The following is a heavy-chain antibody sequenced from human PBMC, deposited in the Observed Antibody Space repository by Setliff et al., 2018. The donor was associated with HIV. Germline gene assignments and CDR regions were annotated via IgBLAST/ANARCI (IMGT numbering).Heavy chain of an antibody. V-gene: IGHV1-18*01. CDR1: GYTFISYG. Sequence: ASVKVSCKTSGYTFISYGITWVRQAPGQGFEWMGWISPYNGDTRFAQSLQGRVTLTTDTSTNTAYMEMRTLRSDDTAVYYCVRGVTRDISGYYRDEYFQHWGQGTPVTVSS. CDR3: VRGVTRDISGYYRDEYFQH. CDR2: ISPYNGDT. D-gene: IGHD3-22*01. J-gene: IGHJ1*01.